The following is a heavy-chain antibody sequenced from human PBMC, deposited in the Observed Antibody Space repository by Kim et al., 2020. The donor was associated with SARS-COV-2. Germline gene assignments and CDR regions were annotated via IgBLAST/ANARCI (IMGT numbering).Heavy chain of an antibody. CDR1: GFTFSSYN. CDR2: ISSSSSYI. J-gene: IGHJ3*02. CDR3: ARVGTSWAFDI. V-gene: IGHV3-21*01. D-gene: IGHD1-1*01. Sequence: GGSLRLSCAASGFTFSSYNMNWVRQAPGKGLEWVSSISSSSSYIYYADSVKGRFTISRDNAKNSLYLQMNSLRAEDTAVYYCARVGTSWAFDIWGQGTMVTGSS.